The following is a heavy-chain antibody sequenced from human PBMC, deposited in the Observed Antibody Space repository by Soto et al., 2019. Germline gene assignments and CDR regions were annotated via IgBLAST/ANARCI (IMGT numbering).Heavy chain of an antibody. D-gene: IGHD3-10*01. CDR2: IYHIGTT. CDR1: GDSMSPFY. CDR3: ARFRRNYFGV. Sequence: PSETLSLTCPVSGDSMSPFYWSWIRQPPGRGLEWIGYIYHIGTTTYKPSLGSRVTISLASSKNQFSLNLTSVTAEDTAVYYCARFRRNYFGVWGPGTLVTVSS. V-gene: IGHV4-59*01. J-gene: IGHJ4*01.